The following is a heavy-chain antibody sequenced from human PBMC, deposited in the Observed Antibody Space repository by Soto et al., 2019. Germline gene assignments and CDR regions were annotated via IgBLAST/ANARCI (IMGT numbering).Heavy chain of an antibody. CDR2: INPTSGGT. CDR1: GYTVTGYY. Sequence: QVQLVQSGAEVKKPGASVKVSCKASGYTVTGYYMHWVRQAPGQGLEWMGWINPTSGGTNYAQKFQGWVTMTSDTPISTAYMELGRLRSDDTAVYYCARDKVTTVALRYYYYGMDVWGQGTTVTVSS. V-gene: IGHV1-2*04. J-gene: IGHJ6*02. CDR3: ARDKVTTVALRYYYYGMDV. D-gene: IGHD4-17*01.